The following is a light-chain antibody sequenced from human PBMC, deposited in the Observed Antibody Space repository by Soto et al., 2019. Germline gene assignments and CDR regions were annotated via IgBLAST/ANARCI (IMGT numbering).Light chain of an antibody. CDR1: QGISSY. J-gene: IGKJ4*01. CDR3: QQYDNLPLT. V-gene: IGKV1-33*01. Sequence: IRMTQSPSSLSASTGDRVTITCRASQGISSYLAWYQQKSGKAPKLLIYDASDLETGVPSRFSGSGSGTDFTFTINSLQPEDIATYYCQQYDNLPLTFGGGTKVEIK. CDR2: DAS.